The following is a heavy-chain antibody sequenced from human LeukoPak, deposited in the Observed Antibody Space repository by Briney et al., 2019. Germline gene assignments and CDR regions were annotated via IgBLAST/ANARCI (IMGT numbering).Heavy chain of an antibody. CDR3: AKGHSISWYYFDY. Sequence: GGSLRLSCAASGFTFDDYAMHWVRRAPGKGLEWVSLISGDGGSTYYADSVKGRTTISRDNSKNSLWLQMNSLRTEDTALYYCAKGHSISWYYFDYWGQGTLVTVSS. CDR1: GFTFDDYA. J-gene: IGHJ4*02. V-gene: IGHV3-43*02. D-gene: IGHD6-13*01. CDR2: ISGDGGST.